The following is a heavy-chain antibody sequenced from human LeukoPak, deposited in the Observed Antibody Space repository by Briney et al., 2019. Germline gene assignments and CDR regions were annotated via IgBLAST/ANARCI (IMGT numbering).Heavy chain of an antibody. V-gene: IGHV1-2*02. CDR3: ARGDYYYDRSPPNFDY. D-gene: IGHD3-22*01. CDR1: GYTFTDYY. Sequence: SVKVSCKASGYTFTDYYMHWVRQAPGQGLEWMGWINPNSGGTDYAQKFQGRVTMTRDTSITTAYMELNRLRYDDTAVYYCARGDYYYDRSPPNFDYWGQGTLVTVSS. CDR2: INPNSGGT. J-gene: IGHJ4*02.